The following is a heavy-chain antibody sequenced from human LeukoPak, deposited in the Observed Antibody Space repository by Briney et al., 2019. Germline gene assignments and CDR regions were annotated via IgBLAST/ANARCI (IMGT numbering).Heavy chain of an antibody. J-gene: IGHJ4*02. CDR3: ARNRGSMVWGPEDY. CDR2: IKQDGSEK. V-gene: IGHV3-7*01. D-gene: IGHD3-10*01. Sequence: GGSLRLSCAASGFTFSSYSMNWVRQAPGKGLEWVANIKQDGSEKYYVDSVKGRFTISRDNAKNSLYLQMNSLRAEDTAVYYCARNRGSMVWGPEDYWGQGTLITVSS. CDR1: GFTFSSYS.